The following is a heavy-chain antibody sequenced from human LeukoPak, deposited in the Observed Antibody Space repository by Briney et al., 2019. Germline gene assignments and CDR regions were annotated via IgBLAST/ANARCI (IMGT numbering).Heavy chain of an antibody. CDR3: ARVKPGGSSTSFDP. Sequence: SETLSLTCTVSGDSISSYYWSWIRQPAGKGMEWIGRFYIGGITNYNPSLKSRVTMSVDTSKNQFSLRLTSMTAADTAVYYCARVKPGGSSTSFDPWGQGTLVTVSS. CDR2: FYIGGIT. D-gene: IGHD2-15*01. CDR1: GDSISSYY. J-gene: IGHJ5*02. V-gene: IGHV4-4*07.